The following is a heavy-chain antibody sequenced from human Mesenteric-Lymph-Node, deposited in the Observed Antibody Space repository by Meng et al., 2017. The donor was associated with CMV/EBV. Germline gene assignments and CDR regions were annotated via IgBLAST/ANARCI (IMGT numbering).Heavy chain of an antibody. CDR1: GFTFSDYY. V-gene: IGHV3-11*04. CDR3: ARDLARYGMDI. J-gene: IGHJ6*02. CDR2: ISSSGSTI. Sequence: LSLTCAASGFTFSDYYMSWIRQAPGKGLEWVSYISSSGSTIYYADSVKGRFTISRDNAKNSLFLQMNSLRADDTAMYYCARDLARYGMDIWGQGTTVTVSS.